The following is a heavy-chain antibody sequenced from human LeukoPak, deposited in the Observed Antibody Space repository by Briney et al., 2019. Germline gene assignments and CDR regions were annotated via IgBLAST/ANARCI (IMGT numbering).Heavy chain of an antibody. Sequence: ASVKVSCKVSGYTLTELSMHWVRQAPGKGLEWMGGFDPEDGETIYAQEFQGRVTMTEDTSTDTAYMELSSLRSEDTAVYYCATDSDFWSGYDAWGQGTLVTVSS. CDR1: GYTLTELS. D-gene: IGHD3-3*01. CDR2: FDPEDGET. J-gene: IGHJ5*02. V-gene: IGHV1-24*01. CDR3: ATDSDFWSGYDA.